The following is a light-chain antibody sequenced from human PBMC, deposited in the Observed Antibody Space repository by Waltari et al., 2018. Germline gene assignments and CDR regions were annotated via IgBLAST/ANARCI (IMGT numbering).Light chain of an antibody. CDR2: HDT. V-gene: IGLV3-21*02. CDR3: QVFDSPTDHQV. J-gene: IGLJ3*02. Sequence: SYELTPPPSVSVAPVQTARISCEGNNIGRKGTPGYQQKPGQAPVQVVFHDTERPSGIPERFSGSKSGNTATLTITRIEAGDEADYYCQVFDSPTDHQVFGGGTKVTVL. CDR1: NIGRKG.